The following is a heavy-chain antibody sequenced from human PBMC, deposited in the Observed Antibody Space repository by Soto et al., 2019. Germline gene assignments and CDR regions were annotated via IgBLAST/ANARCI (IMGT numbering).Heavy chain of an antibody. CDR1: GYTFTSYY. V-gene: IGHV1-46*01. CDR3: ARDPSGIAVAGPYGMDV. CDR2: INPSGGST. D-gene: IGHD6-19*01. Sequence: ASMKVSCKASGYTFTSYYMHWVRQAPGQGLEWMGIINPSGGSTSYAQKFQGRVTMTRDTSTSTVYMELSSLRSEDTAVYYCARDPSGIAVAGPYGMDVWGQGTTVTVSS. J-gene: IGHJ6*02.